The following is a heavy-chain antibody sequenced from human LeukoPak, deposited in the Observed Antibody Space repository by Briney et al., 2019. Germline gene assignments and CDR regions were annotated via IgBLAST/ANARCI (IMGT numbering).Heavy chain of an antibody. CDR2: IFPSGGEI. CDR1: GFTFSTFA. J-gene: IGHJ5*02. Sequence: PGGSLRLSCEASGFTFSTFAMIWVRQPPGKGLEWVSSIFPSGGEIHYADSVRGRFTISRDNSKSTLSPQMNSLRAEDTAIYYCATYRQVLLPFGSWGQGTLVTVSS. CDR3: ATYRQVLLPFGS. V-gene: IGHV3-23*01. D-gene: IGHD2-8*02.